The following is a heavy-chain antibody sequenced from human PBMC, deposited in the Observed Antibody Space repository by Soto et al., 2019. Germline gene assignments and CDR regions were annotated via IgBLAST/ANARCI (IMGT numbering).Heavy chain of an antibody. Sequence: QVQLQQWGAGLLKPSETLSLTCAVKDGSFRDYYWSWIRQPPGKGLEWLGEINHSGSTNSNPSLKSRVTISVDKSKKQFSVTLSSVTAADTAVYYCVRGRSFMSRNAFDIWGQGTMVTVS. V-gene: IGHV4-34*01. CDR1: DGSFRDYY. CDR2: INHSGST. CDR3: VRGRSFMSRNAFDI. J-gene: IGHJ3*02.